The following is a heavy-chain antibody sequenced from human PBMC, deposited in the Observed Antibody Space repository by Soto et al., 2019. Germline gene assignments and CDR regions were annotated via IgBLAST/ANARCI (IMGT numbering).Heavy chain of an antibody. CDR3: ARRSGYERSFDY. J-gene: IGHJ4*02. Sequence: GGSLRLSCAASGFTFSSYSMNWVRQAPGKGLEWVSSISSSSSYIYYADSVKGRFTISRDNAKNSLYLQMNSLRAEDTAMYYCARRSGYERSFDYWGQGTLVTVSS. V-gene: IGHV3-21*04. CDR2: ISSSSSYI. CDR1: GFTFSSYS. D-gene: IGHD5-12*01.